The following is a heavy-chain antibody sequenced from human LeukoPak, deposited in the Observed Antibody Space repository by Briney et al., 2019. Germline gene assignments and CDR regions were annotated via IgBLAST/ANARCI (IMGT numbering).Heavy chain of an antibody. CDR1: GFTFGDYV. CDR3: TRVAYGYVVDY. D-gene: IGHD3-16*01. V-gene: IGHV3-49*04. CDR2: IRSKVYGGTT. J-gene: IGHJ4*02. Sequence: GGSLRLSCTASGFTFGDYVMSWVRQAPGKGLEWVGFIRSKVYGGTTEYAASVKGRFIISRDDSKSIAYLQMNSLKTEDTAVYFCTRVAYGYVVDYWGQGILVTVSS.